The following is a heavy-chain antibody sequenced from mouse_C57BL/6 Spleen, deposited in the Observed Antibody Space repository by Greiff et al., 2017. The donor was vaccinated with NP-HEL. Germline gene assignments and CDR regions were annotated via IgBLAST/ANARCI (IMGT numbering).Heavy chain of an antibody. CDR3: TRDLGRYAMDY. V-gene: IGHV5-9-1*02. CDR2: ISSGGDYF. J-gene: IGHJ4*01. D-gene: IGHD4-1*01. Sequence: EVQVVESGEGLVKPGGSLKLSCAASGFTFSSYAMSWVRQTPEKRLEWVAYISSGGDYFYYADTVKGRFTIYRDNARKTLYMKMSSLKSEDTAMYYCTRDLGRYAMDYWGQGTSVTVSS. CDR1: GFTFSSYA.